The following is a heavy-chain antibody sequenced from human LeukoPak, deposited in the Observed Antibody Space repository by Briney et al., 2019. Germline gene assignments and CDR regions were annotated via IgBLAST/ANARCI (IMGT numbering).Heavy chain of an antibody. D-gene: IGHD1-1*01. CDR2: IYQSGSP. Sequence: SETLSLTCAVSGGSISSNNWWGWVRPPPGKGLEWIGEIYQSGSPNYNPSLKSRVTVSVDKSRNHFSLNLTSVTAADTAVYYCARVNINNWHSCDYWGQGTLVTVSS. CDR3: ARVNINNWHSCDY. J-gene: IGHJ4*02. V-gene: IGHV4-4*02. CDR1: GGSISSNNW.